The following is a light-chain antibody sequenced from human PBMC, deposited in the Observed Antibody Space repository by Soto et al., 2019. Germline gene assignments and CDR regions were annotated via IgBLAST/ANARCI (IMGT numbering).Light chain of an antibody. V-gene: IGKV3-20*01. J-gene: IGKJ2*01. CDR2: GAS. CDR1: QSVSSSY. Sequence: EIVLTQSPGTLSLSPGERATLSCRASQSVSSSYLAWYQQKPGQAPRLLIYGASSRATGIPDRFSGSGSGTVFNLTISRLEPEDFAVYYCQQYGSSPPPGYTFGQGTKLEIK. CDR3: QQYGSSPPPGYT.